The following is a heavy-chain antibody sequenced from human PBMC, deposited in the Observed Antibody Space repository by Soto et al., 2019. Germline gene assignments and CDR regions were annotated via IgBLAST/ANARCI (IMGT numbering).Heavy chain of an antibody. D-gene: IGHD6-13*01. V-gene: IGHV4-59*01. CDR2: IYYSGST. J-gene: IGHJ6*03. CDR1: GGSISTYY. Sequence: PSETLSLTCTVSGGSISTYYWNWIRQPPGKGLEWVGYIYYSGSTNYNPSLKSRVTISIHTSENQFSLRLTSVTAADTAVYYCARGSSWYHFYYMDVWGKGTTVTVSS. CDR3: ARGSSWYHFYYMDV.